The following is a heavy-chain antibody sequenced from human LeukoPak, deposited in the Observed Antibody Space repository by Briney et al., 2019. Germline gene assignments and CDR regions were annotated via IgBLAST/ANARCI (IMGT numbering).Heavy chain of an antibody. Sequence: GESLKISCEASGYSFTRYWIGWVRQMPGKGLEWMGIIYPGDSDTRYSPSLQGQVSISADKSISTTYLQWSSLKASDTATYYCARQVYGSGMAAFDYWGQGTLVTVSS. CDR3: ARQVYGSGMAAFDY. D-gene: IGHD3-10*01. J-gene: IGHJ4*02. CDR2: IYPGDSDT. CDR1: GYSFTRYW. V-gene: IGHV5-51*01.